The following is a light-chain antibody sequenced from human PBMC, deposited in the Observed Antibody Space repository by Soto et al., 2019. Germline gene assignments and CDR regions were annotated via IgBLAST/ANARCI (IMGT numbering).Light chain of an antibody. V-gene: IGKV3-11*01. CDR3: RQRSNWPPA. CDR2: DTS. CDR1: QSVSSY. Sequence: EIVLTQSPATLSLSPGERATLSCRASQSVSSYLAWYQQKPGQAPRLLIYDTSNRATGIPARSSDSGSGTDFALTISSLEPEDFAVYYCRQRSNWPPAFGGGTKVEIK. J-gene: IGKJ4*01.